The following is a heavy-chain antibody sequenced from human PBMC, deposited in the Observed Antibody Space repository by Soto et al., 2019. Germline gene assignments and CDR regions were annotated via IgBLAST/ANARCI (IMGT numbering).Heavy chain of an antibody. CDR2: ISWNSGSI. V-gene: IGHV3-9*01. CDR3: AKDIRGYSYGYYSYFDY. Sequence: GGSLRLSCAASGFTFDDYAMHWVRQAPGKGLEWVSGISWNSGSIGYADSVKGRFTISRDNAKNSLYLQMNSLRAEDTALYYCAKDIRGYSYGYYSYFDYWGQGTLVTVSS. D-gene: IGHD5-18*01. CDR1: GFTFDDYA. J-gene: IGHJ4*02.